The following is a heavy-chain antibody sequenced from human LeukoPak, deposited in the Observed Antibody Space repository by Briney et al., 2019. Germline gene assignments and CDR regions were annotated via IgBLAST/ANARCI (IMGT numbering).Heavy chain of an antibody. J-gene: IGHJ6*03. CDR2: IIPIFGSA. D-gene: IGHD5-18*01. V-gene: IGHV1-69*05. Sequence: ASVKVSCKASGGTFSSYAISWVRQAPGQGLEWMGGIIPIFGSANYAQKFQGRVTITTDESTSTAYMELSSLRSEDTAVYYCARVPRNTAMIQYYYYMDVWGKGTTVTVSS. CDR1: GGTFSSYA. CDR3: ARVPRNTAMIQYYYYMDV.